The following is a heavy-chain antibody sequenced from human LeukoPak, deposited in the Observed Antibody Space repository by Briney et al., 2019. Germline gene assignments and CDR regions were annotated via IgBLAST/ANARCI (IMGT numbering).Heavy chain of an antibody. CDR1: GYSISSGYY. Sequence: PSETLSLTCAVSGYSISSGYYWGWIRQPPGKGLKWIGSIYHSGSTYYNPSLKSRVTISVDTSKNQFSLKLSSVTAADTAVYYCARVVYDILTGYSSYDYWGQGTLVTVSS. CDR3: ARVVYDILTGYSSYDY. V-gene: IGHV4-38-2*01. CDR2: IYHSGST. J-gene: IGHJ4*02. D-gene: IGHD3-9*01.